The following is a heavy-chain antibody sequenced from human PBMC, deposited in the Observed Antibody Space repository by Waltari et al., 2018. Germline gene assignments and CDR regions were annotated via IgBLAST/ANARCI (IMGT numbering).Heavy chain of an antibody. CDR1: GGTFSSYA. J-gene: IGHJ2*01. D-gene: IGHD3-22*01. Sequence: QVQLVQSGAEVKKPGSSVTVSCKASGGTFSSYAISWVRQAPGQGLEWMGGNIPIFGTANDAQKFQGRVTITADESTSTAYMELSSLRSEDTAVYYCARAVSRVVITWYFDLWGRGTLVTVSS. CDR2: NIPIFGTA. V-gene: IGHV1-69*01. CDR3: ARAVSRVVITWYFDL.